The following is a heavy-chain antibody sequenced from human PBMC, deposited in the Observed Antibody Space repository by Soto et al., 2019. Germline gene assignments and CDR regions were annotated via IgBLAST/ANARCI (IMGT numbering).Heavy chain of an antibody. D-gene: IGHD6-13*01. J-gene: IGHJ4*02. CDR1: GGSISSYY. CDR2: IYYSGST. Sequence: QVQLQESGPGLVKPSETLSLTCTVSGGSISSYYWSWIRQPPGKGLEWIGYIYYSGSTNYNPSLKRRVTISVDTSKNQFSLKLSSVTAADPAVYYCARGGTAAGTVYWGQGTLVTVSS. V-gene: IGHV4-59*08. CDR3: ARGGTAAGTVY.